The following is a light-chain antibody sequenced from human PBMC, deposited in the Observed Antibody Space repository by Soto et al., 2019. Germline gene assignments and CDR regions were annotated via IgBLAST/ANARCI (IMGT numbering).Light chain of an antibody. CDR2: WAS. J-gene: IGKJ4*01. CDR3: QQYYSTPLT. V-gene: IGKV4-1*01. CDR1: QSVLYSSNNKNY. Sequence: DIVMTQSPDPLAVSLGDRATINFKPTQSVLYSSNNKNYLAWYQQKPGQSPKLLIYWASTRESGVPDRFSGSGSGTDFTLTISSLQAEDAAVYYCQQYYSTPLTFGGGTKVDIK.